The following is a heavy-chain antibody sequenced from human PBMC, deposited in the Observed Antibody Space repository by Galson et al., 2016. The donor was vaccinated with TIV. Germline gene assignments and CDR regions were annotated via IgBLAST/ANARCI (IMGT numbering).Heavy chain of an antibody. CDR3: VRYFEVVLGGFHWFDP. J-gene: IGHJ5*02. D-gene: IGHD3-3*01. CDR1: GGSISTYTYY. Sequence: ETLSLTCTVSGGSISTYTYYWTWIRQPPGKGLEWIGCISYSGGTNYNPSLKGRVSISLDTSENNFSLKLSSVTAADTAVYYCVRYFEVVLGGFHWFDPWGQGTLVIVSS. CDR2: ISYSGGT. V-gene: IGHV4-61*03.